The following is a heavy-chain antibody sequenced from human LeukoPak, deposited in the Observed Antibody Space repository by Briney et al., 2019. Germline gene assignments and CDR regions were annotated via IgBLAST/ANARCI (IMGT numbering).Heavy chain of an antibody. Sequence: PGGSLRLSCAASGFTFSSYAMSWVRQPPGKGLEWIGSIYYSGSTYYNPSLKSRVTISVDTSKNQFSLKLSSVTAADTAVYYCARHRYYDSSGPPRLVDYWGQGTLVTVSS. V-gene: IGHV4-39*01. CDR2: IYYSGST. CDR1: GFTFSSYA. CDR3: ARHRYYDSSGPPRLVDY. J-gene: IGHJ4*02. D-gene: IGHD3-22*01.